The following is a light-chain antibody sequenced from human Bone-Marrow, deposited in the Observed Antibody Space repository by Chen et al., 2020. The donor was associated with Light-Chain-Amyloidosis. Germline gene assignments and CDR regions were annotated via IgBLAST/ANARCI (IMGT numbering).Light chain of an antibody. CDR1: ESISTW. J-gene: IGKJ4*01. CDR3: QQYNSSGLT. Sequence: DIQMTQSPSTLSASVGDRVTITCRASESISTWLAWYQQKPGKAPKLLIYKASTLESGVPARFSGWGSGTRFTLTIGGLQPDDFASYYWQQYNSSGLTFGGGTKVDIK. CDR2: KAS. V-gene: IGKV1-5*03.